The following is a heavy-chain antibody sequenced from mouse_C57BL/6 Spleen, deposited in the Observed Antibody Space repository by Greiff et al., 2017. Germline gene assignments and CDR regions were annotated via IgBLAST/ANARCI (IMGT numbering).Heavy chain of an antibody. D-gene: IGHD2-3*01. J-gene: IGHJ4*01. CDR3: ARGGLLFYAMDY. CDR1: GYTFTSYW. CDR2: IYPSDSET. Sequence: QVQLQQPGAELVRPGSSVKLSCKASGYTFTSYWMDWVKQRPGQGLEWIGNIYPSDSETHYNQKFKDKATLTVDKSSSTAYMQLSSLTSEDSAVYYGARGGLLFYAMDYWGQGTSVTVSS. V-gene: IGHV1-61*01.